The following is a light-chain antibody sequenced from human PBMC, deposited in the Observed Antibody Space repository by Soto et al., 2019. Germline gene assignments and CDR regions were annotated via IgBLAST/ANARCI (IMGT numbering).Light chain of an antibody. Sequence: QSVLTQPPSASGSPGQSVTISCTGTSRDVGGYDYVAWHQHHPGKAPKLLIYEATKRPSGVPDRFSGSKSGDTASLTVSGLQAEDEADYYCSSYAGSNNLIFGGGTKLTVL. CDR2: EAT. CDR3: SSYAGSNNLI. V-gene: IGLV2-8*01. J-gene: IGLJ2*01. CDR1: SRDVGGYDY.